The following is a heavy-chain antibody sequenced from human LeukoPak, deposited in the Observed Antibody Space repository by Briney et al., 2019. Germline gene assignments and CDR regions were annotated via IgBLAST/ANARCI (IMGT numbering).Heavy chain of an antibody. CDR2: ISGSGGST. D-gene: IGHD2-21*02. Sequence: GGSLRLSCAASGFTLSSYAMSWVRQAPGKGLEWVSAISGSGGSTYYADSVKGRFTISRDNSKNTLYLQMNSLRAEETAVYYCAKSSGDFYYFDYWGQGTLVTVSS. CDR3: AKSSGDFYYFDY. CDR1: GFTLSSYA. J-gene: IGHJ4*02. V-gene: IGHV3-23*01.